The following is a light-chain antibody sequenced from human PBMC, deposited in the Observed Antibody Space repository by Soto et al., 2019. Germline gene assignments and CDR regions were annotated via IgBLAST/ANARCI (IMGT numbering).Light chain of an antibody. J-gene: IGKJ1*01. CDR2: DAS. Sequence: DIQMTQSPSTLSVSVGDRVTITCRASQSISKWLAWYQQKPGQAPKLLIYDASSLESGVPSRFSGSGSGTEFSLTISSLQPYDCATYFCHQYDSYSRGTFGQGTKVDIK. CDR3: HQYDSYSRGT. CDR1: QSISKW. V-gene: IGKV1-5*01.